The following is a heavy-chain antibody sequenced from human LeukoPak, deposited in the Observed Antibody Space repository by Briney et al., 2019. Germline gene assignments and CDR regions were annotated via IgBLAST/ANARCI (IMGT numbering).Heavy chain of an antibody. CDR1: GGSISSYY. D-gene: IGHD2-15*01. V-gene: IGHV4-59*01. CDR3: ARAIYQLLRWDVFDI. J-gene: IGHJ3*02. Sequence: SETLSLTCTVSGGSISSYYWSWIRQPPGKGLEWIGYIYYSGSTNYNPSLKSRVTISVDTSKNQFSLKLSSVTAADTAVYYCARAIYQLLRWDVFDIWGQGTMVTVSS. CDR2: IYYSGST.